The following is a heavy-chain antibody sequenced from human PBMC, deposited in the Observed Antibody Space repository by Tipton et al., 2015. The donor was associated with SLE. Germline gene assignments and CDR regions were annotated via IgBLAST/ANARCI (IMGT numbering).Heavy chain of an antibody. CDR2: INHSGST. V-gene: IGHV4-34*01. Sequence: TLSLTCAVYGGSFSGYYWSWIRQPPGKGLEWIGEINHSGSTNYNPSLKSRVTTSVDTSKNQFSLKLSSVTAADTAVYYCARRPGSGYYYNFDYWGQGTLVTVSS. D-gene: IGHD3-22*01. CDR3: ARRPGSGYYYNFDY. J-gene: IGHJ4*02. CDR1: GGSFSGYY.